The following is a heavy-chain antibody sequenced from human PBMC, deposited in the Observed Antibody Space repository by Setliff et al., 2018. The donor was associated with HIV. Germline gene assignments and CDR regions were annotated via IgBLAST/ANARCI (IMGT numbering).Heavy chain of an antibody. CDR1: GFAFSDYD. CDR3: TRELNGHTSSHYYFGLDV. D-gene: IGHD6-6*01. Sequence: PGGSLRLSCATSGFAFSDYDSHWVRQVTGEGLEWVSAIGTGGDTYYADSVKGRFTISRENAKNSLYLQMNNVRAGDTAVYYCTRELNGHTSSHYYFGLDVWGQGTTVTVS. V-gene: IGHV3-13*01. CDR2: IGTGGDT. J-gene: IGHJ6*02.